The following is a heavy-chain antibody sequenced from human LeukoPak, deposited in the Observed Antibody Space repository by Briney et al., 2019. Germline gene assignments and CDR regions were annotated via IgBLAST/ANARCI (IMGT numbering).Heavy chain of an antibody. CDR2: IRYDESVK. Sequence: PGGSLRLSCAASGFTFSGSGMHWVRQAPGKGPEWVAFIRYDESVKSYANSVRGRFTGSRDNSKTTLFLQMNNPRAEDTAVYYCARDLPGGAKAFNIWGLGTMVIVSS. V-gene: IGHV3-30*02. D-gene: IGHD3-16*01. CDR1: GFTFSGSG. J-gene: IGHJ3*02. CDR3: ARDLPGGAKAFNI.